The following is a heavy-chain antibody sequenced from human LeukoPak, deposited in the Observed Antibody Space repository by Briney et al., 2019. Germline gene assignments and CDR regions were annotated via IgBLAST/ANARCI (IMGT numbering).Heavy chain of an antibody. CDR1: GFTLSIYG. CDR3: ARDGPYGDYGQGDY. CDR2: LRADGTNH. Sequence: GGSLRLSCATSGFTLSIYGMHWVRQAPGKGLEWVAVLRADGTNHYYADSVKGRFTISRDTSKNTLYLQMDSLRAEDTAVYYCARDGPYGDYGQGDYWGQGTLVTVSS. D-gene: IGHD4-17*01. V-gene: IGHV3-33*01. J-gene: IGHJ4*02.